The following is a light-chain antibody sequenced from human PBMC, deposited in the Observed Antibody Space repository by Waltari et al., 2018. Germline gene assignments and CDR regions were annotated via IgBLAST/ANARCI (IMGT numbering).Light chain of an antibody. CDR3: QQYSNTPLT. J-gene: IGKJ4*01. CDR1: RSVLCPSDNRNC. CDR2: WAS. Sequence: DIVMTQSPDSLAVSLGERATIPRTSSRSVLCPSDNRNCLAWYQQKPGQPAKLLTYWASTRESGIPDRFSASGSGTDFSLTITSLQAEDVAVYYCQQYSNTPLTFGGGTRVEIK. V-gene: IGKV4-1*01.